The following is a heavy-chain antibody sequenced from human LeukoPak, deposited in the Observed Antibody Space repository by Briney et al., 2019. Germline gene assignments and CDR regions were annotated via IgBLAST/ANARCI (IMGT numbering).Heavy chain of an antibody. J-gene: IGHJ4*02. V-gene: IGHV3-11*04. Sequence: PGGSLRLSCAASGFTFSDYYMSWIRQAPGKGLEWVSYISSSGSTIYYADSVKGRFTISRDNSKNTLYLQINSLRAEDTAVYYCAKDSLPKLQYFDWLSAPDYWGQGTLVTVSS. CDR1: GFTFSDYY. CDR2: ISSSGSTI. CDR3: AKDSLPKLQYFDWLSAPDY. D-gene: IGHD3-9*01.